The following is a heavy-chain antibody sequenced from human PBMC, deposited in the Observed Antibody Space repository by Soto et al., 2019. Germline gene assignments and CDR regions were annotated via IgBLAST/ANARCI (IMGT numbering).Heavy chain of an antibody. CDR1: GYTFTGYY. J-gene: IGHJ5*02. D-gene: IGHD3-16*02. Sequence: ASVKVSCKASGYTFTGYYMHWVRQAPGQGLEWMGWINPNSGGTNYAQKFQGRVTMTRDTSISTAYMELSRLKSDDTAVYYCARGAGQYEDVWGSYRYTGWCGPWGQRTLVTVSS. CDR3: ARGAGQYEDVWGSYRYTGWCGP. CDR2: INPNSGGT. V-gene: IGHV1-2*02.